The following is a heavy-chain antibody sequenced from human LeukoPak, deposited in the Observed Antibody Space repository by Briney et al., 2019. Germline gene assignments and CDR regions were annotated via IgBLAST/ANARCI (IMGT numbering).Heavy chain of an antibody. Sequence: GGSLRLSCAASGFTFSSYAMSWVRQAPGKGLEWVSAISGSGGSTYYADSVKGRFTISRDNSKNTLYLQMNSLRAEDTAVYYCAKVRAGSSGWYYTPDAFDIWGQGTMVTVSS. V-gene: IGHV3-23*01. CDR3: AKVRAGSSGWYYTPDAFDI. J-gene: IGHJ3*02. D-gene: IGHD6-19*01. CDR2: ISGSGGST. CDR1: GFTFSSYA.